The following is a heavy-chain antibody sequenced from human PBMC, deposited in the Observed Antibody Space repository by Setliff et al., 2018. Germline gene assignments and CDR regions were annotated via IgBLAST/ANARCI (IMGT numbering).Heavy chain of an antibody. D-gene: IGHD2-21*01. CDR1: GYTFTSYD. Sequence: GASVKVSCKASGYTFTSYDINWVRQAPGQGLEWMGIINPSGGSTSYAQKFQGRVTMTRDTSTSTVYMELSSLRSEDTAVYYCATEKFPGDWGDYWGQGTLVTVSS. V-gene: IGHV1-46*01. CDR3: ATEKFPGDWGDY. CDR2: INPSGGST. J-gene: IGHJ4*02.